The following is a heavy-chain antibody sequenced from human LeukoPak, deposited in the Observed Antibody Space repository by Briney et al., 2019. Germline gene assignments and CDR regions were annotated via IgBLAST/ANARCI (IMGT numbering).Heavy chain of an antibody. CDR2: ISYDGSNK. CDR1: GFTFSSYG. CDR3: ATHCSSTSCPNDY. D-gene: IGHD2-2*01. J-gene: IGHJ4*02. V-gene: IGHV3-30*03. Sequence: GGSLRLSCAASGFTFSSYGMHWVRQAPGKGLEWVAVISYDGSNKYYADSVKGRFTISRDNSKNTLYLQMNSQRAEDTAVYYCATHCSSTSCPNDYWGQGTLVTVSS.